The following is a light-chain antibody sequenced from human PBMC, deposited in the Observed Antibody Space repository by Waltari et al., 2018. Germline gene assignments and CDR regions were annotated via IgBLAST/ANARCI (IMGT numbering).Light chain of an antibody. CDR3: CSYTSSSTYI. J-gene: IGLJ1*01. CDR1: SSDIGGSNF. CDR2: DVT. V-gene: IGLV2-14*03. Sequence: QSALTQPASVSGSPGQPIALPCTGPSSDIGGSNFVPWYQQHPGKAPKLMIFDVTNRPSGVSNRFSGSKSGNTASLTISGLQAEDEADYYCCSYTSSSTYIFGTGTKVTVL.